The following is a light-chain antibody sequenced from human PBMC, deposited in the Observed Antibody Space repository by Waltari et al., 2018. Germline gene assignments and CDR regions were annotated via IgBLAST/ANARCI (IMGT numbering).Light chain of an antibody. CDR3: QQYNNWPPRMYT. V-gene: IGKV3-15*01. J-gene: IGKJ2*01. CDR2: GAS. CDR1: QSVSSN. Sequence: EIVMTQSPATLSVSPGERATLSCRASQSVSSNLAWYQQKPGQAPRLLIYGASTRATGIPARFSGSGSGTEFTLTISSMQSEDFAVYYCQQYNNWPPRMYTFGQGTKLEIK.